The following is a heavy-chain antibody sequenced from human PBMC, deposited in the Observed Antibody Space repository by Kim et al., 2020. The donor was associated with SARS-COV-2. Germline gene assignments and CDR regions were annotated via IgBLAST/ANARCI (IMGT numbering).Heavy chain of an antibody. CDR2: LYPLTFDT. J-gene: IGHJ4*02. D-gene: IGHD3-10*01. CDR3: VRLGHYDSGTYYTQQNFDL. Sequence: GESLKISCEASGYSFATYWIGWVRQVPGKGVDLMGILYPLTFDTRYSPSFQGQFTISAEKSTNTAFLQWNSLKASDTAIYYCVRLGHYDSGTYYTQQNFDLWGQGTLVTVSS. CDR1: GYSFATYW. V-gene: IGHV5-51*01.